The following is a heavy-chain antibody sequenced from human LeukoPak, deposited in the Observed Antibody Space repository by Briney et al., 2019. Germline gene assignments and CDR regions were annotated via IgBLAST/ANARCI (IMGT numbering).Heavy chain of an antibody. CDR1: EFTFSSYW. D-gene: IGHD6-19*01. J-gene: IGHJ4*02. V-gene: IGHV3-74*01. Sequence: PGGSLRLSCTFSEFTFSSYWMHWVRQAPGKGLVWVSRINSDGSFTSYADSVKGRFTISRDNAKNTLYLQMNSLRAEDTAVYYCARGGSVAGTGKIDFWGQGTLVTVSS. CDR3: ARGGSVAGTGKIDF. CDR2: INSDGSFT.